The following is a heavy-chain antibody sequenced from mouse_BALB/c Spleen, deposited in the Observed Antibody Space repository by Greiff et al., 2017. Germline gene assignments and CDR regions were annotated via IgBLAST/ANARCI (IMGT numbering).Heavy chain of an antibody. Sequence: EVKLMESGPGLVKPSQSLSLTCTVTGYSITSDYAWNWIRQFPGNKLEWMGYISYSGSTSYNPSLKSRISITRDTSKNQFFLQLNSVTTEDTATYYCARGGEMDYWGQGTSVTVSS. CDR1: GYSITSDYA. J-gene: IGHJ4*01. CDR3: ARGGEMDY. V-gene: IGHV3-2*02. CDR2: ISYSGST.